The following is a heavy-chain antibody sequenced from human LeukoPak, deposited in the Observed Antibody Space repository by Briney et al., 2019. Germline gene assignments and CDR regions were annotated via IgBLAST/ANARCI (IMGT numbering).Heavy chain of an antibody. CDR3: ARERMGELSLVDY. V-gene: IGHV3-21*01. CDR2: ISSSSSYI. D-gene: IGHD3-16*02. CDR1: GFTFSSYS. J-gene: IGHJ4*02. Sequence: GGSLRLSCAASGFTFSSYSMNWVRQAPGKGLEWVSSISSSSSYIYYADSVKGRFTISRDNAKNSLYLQMNSLRAEDTAVYYCARERMGELSLVDYWGQGTLVTVSS.